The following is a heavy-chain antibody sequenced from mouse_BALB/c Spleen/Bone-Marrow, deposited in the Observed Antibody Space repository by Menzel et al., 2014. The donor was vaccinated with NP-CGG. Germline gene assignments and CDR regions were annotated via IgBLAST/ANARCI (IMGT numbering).Heavy chain of an antibody. CDR3: ARNGNFYAMDY. D-gene: IGHD2-1*01. CDR1: GFSLTSYG. J-gene: IGHJ4*01. Sequence: QVQLQQPGPGLVAPSQSLSITCTISGFSLTSYGVHWVRQPPGKGLEWLVVIWSDGSTTYNSALKSRLSISKDNSKSQVFLKMNSLQTDDTAMYYCARNGNFYAMDYWGQGTSATVSS. V-gene: IGHV2-6-1*01. CDR2: IWSDGST.